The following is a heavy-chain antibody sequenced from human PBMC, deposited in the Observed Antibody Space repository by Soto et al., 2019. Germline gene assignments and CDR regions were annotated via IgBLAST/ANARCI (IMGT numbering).Heavy chain of an antibody. CDR2: IYYSVKT. CDR3: AKNLPRTGRFDY. Sequence: SETVSLTCSVSGGSIGGGRSSWAWVRQPPGIGLEWVGSIYYSVKTHYNPSLKNRVTISVDRSKNQFSLQMTSVTAADTAVYYCAKNLPRTGRFDYWGQGTLVTVSS. CDR1: GGSIGGGRSS. V-gene: IGHV4-39*01. J-gene: IGHJ4*02.